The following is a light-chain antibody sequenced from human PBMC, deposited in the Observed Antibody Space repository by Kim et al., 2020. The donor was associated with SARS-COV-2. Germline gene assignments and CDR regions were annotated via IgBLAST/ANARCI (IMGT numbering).Light chain of an antibody. J-gene: IGLJ2*01. CDR2: DVS. Sequence: GQSITLSCTGTSSDVGVYNYVSWYQQHPGKAPKLMIYDVSKRPSGVSKRFSGSKSGNTASLTISGLQAEDEADYYCSSYTSSSTLVFGGGTQLTVL. CDR1: SSDVGVYNY. CDR3: SSYTSSSTLV. V-gene: IGLV2-14*04.